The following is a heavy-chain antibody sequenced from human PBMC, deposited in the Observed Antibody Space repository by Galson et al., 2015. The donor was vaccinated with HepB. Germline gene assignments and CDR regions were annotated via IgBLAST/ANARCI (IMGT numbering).Heavy chain of an antibody. J-gene: IGHJ4*02. V-gene: IGHV3-48*02. CDR2: IRSSSSTR. Sequence: SLKVSCAASGFTFSSYSMNWVRQAPGQGLEWVSFIRSSSSTRYYAESVKGRVTITRDNAKNSPYMQMNSLRDEDTAVYYCARMSAYYYDSSGYPCGVAWGDYWGQGTLVTVSS. CDR3: ARMSAYYYDSSGYPCGVAWGDY. D-gene: IGHD3-22*01. CDR1: GFTFSSYS.